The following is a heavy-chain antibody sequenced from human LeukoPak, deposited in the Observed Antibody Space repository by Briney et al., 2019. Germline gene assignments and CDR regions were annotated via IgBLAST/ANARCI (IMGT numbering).Heavy chain of an antibody. CDR3: ARAPITMKTDWFDP. CDR2: ISHSGST. J-gene: IGHJ5*02. V-gene: IGHV4-34*01. D-gene: IGHD3-22*01. Sequence: KPSETLSLTCAVYGGSFSAYYWSWIRQPPGKGLEWIGEISHSGSTNCNPSLKSRVIISVDTPKNQFSLKLSSVTAADTAVYYCARAPITMKTDWFDPWGQGTLVTVSS. CDR1: GGSFSAYY.